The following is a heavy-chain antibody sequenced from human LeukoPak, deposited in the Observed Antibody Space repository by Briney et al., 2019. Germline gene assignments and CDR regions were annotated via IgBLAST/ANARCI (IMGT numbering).Heavy chain of an antibody. CDR2: ISGSGGST. Sequence: PGGSLRLSCAASGFTFSSYTMSWVRQAPGKGLEWVSAISGSGGSTYYADSVKGRFTISRDNSKNTLYLQMNSLRAEDTAVYYCAKDGSSGGDTNWFDPWGQGTLVTVSS. V-gene: IGHV3-23*01. D-gene: IGHD2-21*02. CDR1: GFTFSSYT. CDR3: AKDGSSGGDTNWFDP. J-gene: IGHJ5*02.